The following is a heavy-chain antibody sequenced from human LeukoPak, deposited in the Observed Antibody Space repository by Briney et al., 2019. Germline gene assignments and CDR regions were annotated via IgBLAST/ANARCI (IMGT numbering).Heavy chain of an antibody. V-gene: IGHV4-4*07. CDR1: GGSISSYY. Sequence: SETLSLTCTVSGGSISSYYWSWIRQPAGKGLEWIGRIYTSGSTNYNPSLKSRVTMSVDTSKNQFSLKLSSVTAADTAVYYCARGRGPRMITFGGAAPYYFDYWGQGTLVTVSS. CDR2: IYTSGST. D-gene: IGHD3-16*01. J-gene: IGHJ4*02. CDR3: ARGRGPRMITFGGAAPYYFDY.